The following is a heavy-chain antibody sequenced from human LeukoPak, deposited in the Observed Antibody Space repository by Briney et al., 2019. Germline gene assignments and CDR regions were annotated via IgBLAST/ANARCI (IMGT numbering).Heavy chain of an antibody. V-gene: IGHV3-74*01. CDR3: ARGIAATNYMDV. Sequence: GGSLRLSCATSGFTFSNYWMHWVRQAPGKGLVWVSRISSDGSITSYADSVRGRFTISRDNAKSTLFLQMNSPSAEDTAVYYCARGIAATNYMDVWGKGTTVTVSS. J-gene: IGHJ6*03. D-gene: IGHD6-13*01. CDR2: ISSDGSIT. CDR1: GFTFSNYW.